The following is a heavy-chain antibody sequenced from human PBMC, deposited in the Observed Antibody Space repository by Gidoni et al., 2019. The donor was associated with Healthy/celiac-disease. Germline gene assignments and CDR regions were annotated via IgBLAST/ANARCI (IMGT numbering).Heavy chain of an antibody. CDR3: ARDSRRAAFDY. D-gene: IGHD2-15*01. CDR1: GFTFSSYA. CDR2: ISHDGSNK. J-gene: IGHJ4*02. Sequence: QVQLVESGGGVVQPGRSLRLSCAASGFTFSSYAMHWVRQAPGKGLEWVAVISHDGSNKYSADSVKGRFTISRDNSKNTLYLQMNSLRAEDTAVYYCARDSRRAAFDYWGQGTLVTVSS. V-gene: IGHV3-30*01.